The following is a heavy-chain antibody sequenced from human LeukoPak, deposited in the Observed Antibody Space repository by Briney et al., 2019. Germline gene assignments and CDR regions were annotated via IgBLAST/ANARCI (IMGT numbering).Heavy chain of an antibody. CDR2: INSDGTST. J-gene: IGHJ4*02. Sequence: GGSLRLSCAASGFTFSSYWMHWVRQAPGKGLMWVSRINSDGTSTSYADSVKGRFTISRDNAKNTLYLQMNSLRAEDTAVYYCAKDGVPGLIDYWGQGTLVTVSS. D-gene: IGHD2-8*01. V-gene: IGHV3-74*01. CDR3: AKDGVPGLIDY. CDR1: GFTFSSYW.